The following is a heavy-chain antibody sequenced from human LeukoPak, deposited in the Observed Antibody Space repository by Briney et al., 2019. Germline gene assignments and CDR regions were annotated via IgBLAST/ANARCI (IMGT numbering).Heavy chain of an antibody. V-gene: IGHV1-2*02. CDR2: INPNSGGT. CDR3: AREEVKRITMVRGAPYYYYYMDV. D-gene: IGHD3-10*01. J-gene: IGHJ6*03. CDR1: GYTFTSYG. Sequence: ASVKVSCKASGYTFTSYGISWVRQAPGQGLEWMGWINPNSGGTNYAQKFQGRVTMTRDTSISTAYMELSRLRSDDTAVYYCAREEVKRITMVRGAPYYYYYMDVWGKGTTVTISS.